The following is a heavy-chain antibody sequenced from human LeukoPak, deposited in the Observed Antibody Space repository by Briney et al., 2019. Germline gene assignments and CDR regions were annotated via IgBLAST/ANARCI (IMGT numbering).Heavy chain of an antibody. CDR3: ARGLGDSSGYYYSDY. CDR2: IIPIFGTG. CDR1: GYSFTDYY. Sequence: GASVKVSCKASGYSFTDYYVHWVRQAPGQGLEWMGGIIPIFGTGNYAQKFQGRVTITADESTSTAYMELSSLRSEDTAVYYCARGLGDSSGYYYSDYWGQGTLVTVSS. D-gene: IGHD3-22*01. J-gene: IGHJ4*02. V-gene: IGHV1-69*13.